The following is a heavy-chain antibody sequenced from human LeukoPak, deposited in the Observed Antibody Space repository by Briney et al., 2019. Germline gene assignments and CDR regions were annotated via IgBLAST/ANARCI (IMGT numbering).Heavy chain of an antibody. CDR1: GGSISSGCY. V-gene: IGHV4-31*03. CDR3: ARATVTIRSAKWYFDY. J-gene: IGHJ4*02. D-gene: IGHD4-17*01. CDR2: TYYSGTT. Sequence: TSQTLSLTCTVSGGSISSGCYWGWIRQHPGKGLEWIGYTYYSGTTYYNPSLKSRLTISIDTSKNQFSLKLSSVTAADTAVYYCARATVTIRSAKWYFDYWGQGTLVTVSS.